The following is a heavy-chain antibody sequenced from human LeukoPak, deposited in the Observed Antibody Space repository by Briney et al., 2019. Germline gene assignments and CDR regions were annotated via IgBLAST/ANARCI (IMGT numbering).Heavy chain of an antibody. CDR1: GFTFSRNA. CDR3: ARGGFYDFWSGYYWAY. D-gene: IGHD3-3*01. J-gene: IGHJ4*02. CDR2: VSYEGNNK. V-gene: IGHV3-30*03. Sequence: PGGSLRLSCAASGFTFSRNAMNWVRQAPGKGLEWVAVVSYEGNNKDYVDSVKGRFTVSRDNSKNTLYLQMNSLRAEDTAVYYCARGGFYDFWSGYYWAYWGQGTLVTVSS.